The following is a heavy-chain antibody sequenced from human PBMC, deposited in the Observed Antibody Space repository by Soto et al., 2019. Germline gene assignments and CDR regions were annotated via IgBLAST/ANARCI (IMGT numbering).Heavy chain of an antibody. CDR2: IHSDGSTT. CDR1: GFTFNYYW. Sequence: EVQLVESEGGLVQRGGSLRLSCAASGFTFNYYWMHWVRQAPGQGLVWVSHIHSDGSTTTYADSVKGRFTISRDNAKNTLYLQINSLRAEDTAVYYCVRGDKGGFDLWGQGTTVIVSS. CDR3: VRGDKGGFDL. D-gene: IGHD2-21*02. J-gene: IGHJ3*01. V-gene: IGHV3-74*01.